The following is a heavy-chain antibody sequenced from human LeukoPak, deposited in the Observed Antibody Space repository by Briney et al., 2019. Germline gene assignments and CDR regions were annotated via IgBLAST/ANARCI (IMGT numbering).Heavy chain of an antibody. CDR1: GFTFGDYA. V-gene: IGHV3-23*01. CDR3: AKDRLRYYDSTRWFDP. D-gene: IGHD3-22*01. Sequence: GGSLRLSCTASGFTFGDYAMSWVRQAPGKGLEWVSAISGSGGSTYYADSVKGRFTISRDNSKNTLYLQMNSLRAEDTAVYYCAKDRLRYYDSTRWFDPWGQGTLVTVSS. J-gene: IGHJ5*02. CDR2: ISGSGGST.